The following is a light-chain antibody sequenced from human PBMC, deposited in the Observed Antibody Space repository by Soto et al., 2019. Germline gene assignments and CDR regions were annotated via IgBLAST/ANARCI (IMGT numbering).Light chain of an antibody. Sequence: IQVTQSPSSLSASVGDRVTITCRASQGITSYLAWYQQKPGKAPKLLIYAASALQTGVSSRFSGFGSGTEFTLSISSLQPGDFGTYYCQQFYKGWTFGQGTRV. V-gene: IGKV1-9*01. CDR2: AAS. CDR1: QGITSY. J-gene: IGKJ1*01. CDR3: QQFYKGWT.